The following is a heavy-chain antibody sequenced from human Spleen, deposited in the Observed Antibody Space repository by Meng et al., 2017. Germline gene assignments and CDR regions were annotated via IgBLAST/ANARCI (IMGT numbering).Heavy chain of an antibody. CDR3: ARGPTTMAHDFDY. CDR2: ISDIGHT. D-gene: IGHD4-11*01. V-gene: IGHV4-61*08. CDR1: NGSVSRGGYF. Sequence: LQESGPGLVRPSEALSLPCTVSNGSVSRGGYFWSWIRQPPGKGLEWVGYISDIGHTNYNPSLKSRLTMSVDASKNQFSLKLTSVTAADTAIYYCARGPTTMAHDFDYWGQGTLVTVSS. J-gene: IGHJ4*02.